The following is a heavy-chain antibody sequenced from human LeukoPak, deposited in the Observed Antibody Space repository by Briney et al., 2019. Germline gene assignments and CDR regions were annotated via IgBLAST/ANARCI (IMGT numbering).Heavy chain of an antibody. V-gene: IGHV1-8*02. Sequence: ASVKVSCKASVYTFTSYDINWVRQATRQGLEWMGWMNPNSGNTGYAQKFQGRVTITRNTSISTPYMELSSLRSEDTAVYYCARCRFGSTSCYKAFWFDPWGQGTLVTVSS. J-gene: IGHJ5*02. CDR2: MNPNSGNT. CDR3: ARCRFGSTSCYKAFWFDP. D-gene: IGHD2-2*02. CDR1: VYTFTSYD.